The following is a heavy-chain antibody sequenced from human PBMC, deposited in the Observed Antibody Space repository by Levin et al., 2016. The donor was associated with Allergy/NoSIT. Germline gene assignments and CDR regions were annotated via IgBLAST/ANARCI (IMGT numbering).Heavy chain of an antibody. CDR2: AYYRSKWYY. J-gene: IGHJ4*02. D-gene: IGHD2-8*02. CDR1: GDSVSSDSAA. V-gene: IGHV6-1*01. CDR3: ARAVLADTGEGFFDY. Sequence: SQTLSLTCAISGDSVSSDSAAWTWIRQSPSRGLECLARAYYRSKWYYDYAPSVKSRITINPDTSKNQFSLQLNSVTPEDTAVYYCARAVLADTGEGFFDYWGPGTLVTVSS.